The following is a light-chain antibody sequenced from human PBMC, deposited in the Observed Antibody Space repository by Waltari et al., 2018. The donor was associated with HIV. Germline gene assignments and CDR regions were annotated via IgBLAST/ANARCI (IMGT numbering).Light chain of an antibody. V-gene: IGLV2-23*02. CDR1: SSAVASYNL. J-gene: IGLJ1*01. Sequence: QSALPQPHSVSGSPGQSTTIPCTATSSAVASYNLVSWYQQHPVKAPKVMIYAVTKRPSGVPNRFSGSKEDDTASLIISWLEAEDEADYYCCPYAGTGTYVFGTETKVTVL. CDR2: AVT. CDR3: CPYAGTGTYV.